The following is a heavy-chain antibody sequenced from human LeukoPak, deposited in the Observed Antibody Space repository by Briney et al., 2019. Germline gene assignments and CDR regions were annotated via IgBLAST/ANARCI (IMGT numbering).Heavy chain of an antibody. J-gene: IGHJ4*02. CDR1: GFTLSRRYW. V-gene: IGHV3-7*01. D-gene: IGHD2-2*02. Sequence: PGGSLRLSCEVSGFTLSRRYWMSWIRQVPGKGLEWLACIKGDGSEKHYVDSVSGRFTVSRDSAKNSLYLQMNSLRAEDTAVYYCARVGELGYCSSTSCYMGYGYWGQGTLVTVSS. CDR2: IKGDGSEK. CDR3: ARVGELGYCSSTSCYMGYGY.